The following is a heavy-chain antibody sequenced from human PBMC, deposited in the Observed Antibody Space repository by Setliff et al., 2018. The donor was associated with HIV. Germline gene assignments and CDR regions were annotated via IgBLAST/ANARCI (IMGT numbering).Heavy chain of an antibody. J-gene: IGHJ4*02. CDR3: ARHLIPGDPRYGSSWYY. D-gene: IGHD6-13*01. Sequence: PGESLKISCKGSGYSFTSYWIGWVRQMPGKGLEWMGIIHPGDSDTRYSPSFQGQVTLSADKSISTAYLQWSSLKASDTAMYYCARHLIPGDPRYGSSWYYWGQGTLVTVSS. CDR1: GYSFTSYW. CDR2: IHPGDSDT. V-gene: IGHV5-51*01.